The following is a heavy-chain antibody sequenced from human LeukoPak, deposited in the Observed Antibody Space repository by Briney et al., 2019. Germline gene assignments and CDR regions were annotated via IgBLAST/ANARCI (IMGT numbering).Heavy chain of an antibody. J-gene: IGHJ6*03. Sequence: GGSLRLSCAASGFTFDNYWMSWVRQSPDKGLEWVAVIWYGGSNEYYADSVKGRFTISRDNSKNTLYLQMNSLRTEDTAVYYCAKDGLAYCGGDCYSKDYYYYMDVWGKGTTVTVSS. V-gene: IGHV3-30*02. CDR1: GFTFDNYW. CDR2: IWYGGSNE. CDR3: AKDGLAYCGGDCYSKDYYYYMDV. D-gene: IGHD2-21*01.